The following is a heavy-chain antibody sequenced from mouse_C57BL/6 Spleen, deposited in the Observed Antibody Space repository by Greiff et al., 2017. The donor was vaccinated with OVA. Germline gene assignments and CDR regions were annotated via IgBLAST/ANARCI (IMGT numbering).Heavy chain of an antibody. CDR2: IDPSDSYT. J-gene: IGHJ1*03. CDR3: ARECVRRVPYFDV. V-gene: IGHV1-69*01. Sequence: QVQLQQPGAELVMPGASVKLSCKASGYTFTSYWMHWVKQRPGQGLEWIGEIDPSDSYTNYNPKFKGKSTLTVDKSSNTAYMQLSSLTSEDSAVYYCARECVRRVPYFDVWGTGTTVTVSS. CDR1: GYTFTSYW. D-gene: IGHD2-14*01.